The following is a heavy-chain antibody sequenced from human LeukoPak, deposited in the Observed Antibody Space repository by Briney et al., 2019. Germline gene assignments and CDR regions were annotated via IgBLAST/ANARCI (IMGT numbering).Heavy chain of an antibody. J-gene: IGHJ6*02. CDR3: AREGYGSGSSGGMDV. CDR2: IKQDGSEK. V-gene: IGHV3-7*01. D-gene: IGHD3-10*01. Sequence: GGSLRLSCAASGFTFSSYWMSWVRQAPGKGLEWVANIKQDGSEKYYVDSVKGRFTISRDNAKNSLYLQMNSLRAEDTAVYYCAREGYGSGSSGGMDVWGQGTTVTVSS. CDR1: GFTFSSYW.